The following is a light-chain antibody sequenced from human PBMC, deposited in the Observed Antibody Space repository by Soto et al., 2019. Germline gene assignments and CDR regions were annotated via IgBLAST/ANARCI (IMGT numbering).Light chain of an antibody. V-gene: IGKV3-11*01. CDR2: GAS. CDR1: QSVNDY. J-gene: IGKJ2*01. CDR3: QHRGRWPRT. Sequence: EIVLTQSPATLSLSPGERATLSCRASQSVNDYLAWYQQKPGQATRLLIYGASNRATGIPLRFSGSGSGTDFTLTISSLEPEDFAVYYCQHRGRWPRTFGQGTKLEIK.